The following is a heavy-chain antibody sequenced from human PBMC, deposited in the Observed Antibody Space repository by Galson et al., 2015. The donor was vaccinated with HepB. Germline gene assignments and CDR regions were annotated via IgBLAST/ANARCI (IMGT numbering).Heavy chain of an antibody. J-gene: IGHJ4*02. V-gene: IGHV1-45*02. CDR3: ATHTSSGWAYGFDY. Sequence: SVKVSCKASGYTFTYRYLHWVRQAPGQALEWMGWITPFNGNTNYTQKFQDRVTITRDRSMSTAYMEPSSLRSEDTAMYYCATHTSSGWAYGFDYWGQGTLVTVSS. CDR2: ITPFNGNT. D-gene: IGHD6-19*01. CDR1: GYTFTYRY.